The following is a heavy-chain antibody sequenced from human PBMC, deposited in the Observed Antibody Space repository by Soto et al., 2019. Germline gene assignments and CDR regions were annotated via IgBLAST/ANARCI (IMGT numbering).Heavy chain of an antibody. J-gene: IGHJ4*02. D-gene: IGHD3-22*01. V-gene: IGHV3-23*01. CDR1: GFTFSSYA. CDR3: AKVITMIVVAPNDY. CDR2: ISGSGGST. Sequence: PGGSLRLSCAASGFTFSSYAMSWVRQAPGKGLEWVPAISGSGGSTYYADSVKGRFTISRDNSKNTLYLQMNSLRAEDTAVYYCAKVITMIVVAPNDYWGQGTLVTVSS.